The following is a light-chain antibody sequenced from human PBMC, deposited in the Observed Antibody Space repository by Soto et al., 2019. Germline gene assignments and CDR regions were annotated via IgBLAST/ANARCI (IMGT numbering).Light chain of an antibody. CDR1: QSVSRN. CDR3: QQYNNWPYT. Sequence: EIVMTQSPATLSVSPGERATLSCRASQSVSRNLAWYQQKPGQAPRLIIYGASTRATGIPARFSGSGSGTEFTLTISSPQSEDFAVYYCQQYNNWPYTFGQGTKLEIK. CDR2: GAS. V-gene: IGKV3-15*01. J-gene: IGKJ2*01.